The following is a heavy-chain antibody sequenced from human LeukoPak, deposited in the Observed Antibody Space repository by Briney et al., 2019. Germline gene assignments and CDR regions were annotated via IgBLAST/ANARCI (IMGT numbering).Heavy chain of an antibody. Sequence: GASVKVSCKASGYTFTGYFMHWVRQAPGQGLEWMGWINPNSGGTNYAQKFQGRVTMTRDTSISTAYMELSRLRSDDTAVYYCARDPRRYVPYYYMDVWGKGTTVTISS. V-gene: IGHV1-2*02. J-gene: IGHJ6*03. D-gene: IGHD5-12*01. CDR2: INPNSGGT. CDR3: ARDPRRYVPYYYMDV. CDR1: GYTFTGYF.